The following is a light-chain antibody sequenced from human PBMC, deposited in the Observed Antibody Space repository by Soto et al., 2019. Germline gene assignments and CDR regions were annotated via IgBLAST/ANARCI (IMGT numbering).Light chain of an antibody. J-gene: IGKJ4*01. CDR3: QQRSNWPPRLT. Sequence: EIVMPQSPATLSVSPGERATLSCRASQSVSSYLAWYQQKPGQAPRLLIYDASNRATGIPARFSGSGSGTDFTLTISSLEPEDFAVYYCQQRSNWPPRLTFGGGTNVDIK. V-gene: IGKV3-11*01. CDR1: QSVSSY. CDR2: DAS.